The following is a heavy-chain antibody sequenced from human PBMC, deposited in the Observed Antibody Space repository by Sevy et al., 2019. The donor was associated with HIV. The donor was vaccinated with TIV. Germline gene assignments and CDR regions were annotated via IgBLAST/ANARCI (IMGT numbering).Heavy chain of an antibody. CDR3: AKARSEDISAAANY. CDR1: GFIFSSYA. Sequence: GGSLRLSCAASGFIFSSYAMKWVRQAPGKGLEWVSFISGSGSTTYYADSVKGRFTISRDNSKNTLYLQMNTLRAEDTAIYYCAKARSEDISAAANYWGQGTLVTVSS. CDR2: ISGSGSTT. D-gene: IGHD6-13*01. J-gene: IGHJ4*02. V-gene: IGHV3-23*01.